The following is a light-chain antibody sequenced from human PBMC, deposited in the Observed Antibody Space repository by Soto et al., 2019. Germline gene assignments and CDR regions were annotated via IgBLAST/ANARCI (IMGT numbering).Light chain of an antibody. CDR2: DTS. CDR1: QSISTN. J-gene: IGKJ2*01. CDR3: QQYNNWTPFMYT. Sequence: EILMTQSPPTLSLSPGERATLSCRASQSISTNLAWYQQKTGQAPRLLIYDTSTRATGIPVRFSGSGSGTEFTLTISSLQSEDFAVYYCQQYNNWTPFMYTFGQGTTLEIK. V-gene: IGKV3-15*01.